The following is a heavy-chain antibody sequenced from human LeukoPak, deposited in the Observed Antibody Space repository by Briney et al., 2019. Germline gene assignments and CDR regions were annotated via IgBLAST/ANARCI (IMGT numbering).Heavy chain of an antibody. CDR2: ISGSGTGT. CDR1: GFTFSSYF. J-gene: IGHJ4*02. D-gene: IGHD2-15*01. V-gene: IGHV3-23*01. CDR3: AKYCSGISCYSVLY. Sequence: GGSLRLSCATSGFTFSSYFMAWVRQTPGTGLEWVSSISGSGTGTYYADSVKGRFTVSRDNSKDTLYLQMNSLRAADTALYYCAKYCSGISCYSVLYWGQGSLVTVAS.